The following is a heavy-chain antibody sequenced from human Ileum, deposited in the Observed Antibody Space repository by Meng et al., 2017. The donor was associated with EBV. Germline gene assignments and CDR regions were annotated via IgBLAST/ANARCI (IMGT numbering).Heavy chain of an antibody. J-gene: IGHJ4*02. CDR1: VGSISSSSYY. CDR3: ARDYYYDSSPTPDY. D-gene: IGHD3-22*01. Sequence: LTLQESCPGLVKPSETLSLPCTVSVGSISSSSYYWGWIRQPPGKGLEWIGSIYYSGSTYYNPSLKSRVTISVDTSKNQFSLKLSSVTAADTAVYYCARDYYYDSSPTPDYWGQGTLVTVSS. V-gene: IGHV4-39*07. CDR2: IYYSGST.